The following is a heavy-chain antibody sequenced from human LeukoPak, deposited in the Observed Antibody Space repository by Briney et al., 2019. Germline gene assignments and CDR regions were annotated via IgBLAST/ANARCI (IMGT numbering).Heavy chain of an antibody. Sequence: PGGSLRLSCAASGFTFSSYAMSWVRQAPGKGLEWVSAISGSGGSTYYADSVKGRFTISRDNSKNTLYLQMNGLRAEDTAVYYCAKDRSMVRLPYYFDYWGQGTLVTVSS. D-gene: IGHD3-10*01. CDR3: AKDRSMVRLPYYFDY. V-gene: IGHV3-23*01. CDR2: ISGSGGST. CDR1: GFTFSSYA. J-gene: IGHJ4*02.